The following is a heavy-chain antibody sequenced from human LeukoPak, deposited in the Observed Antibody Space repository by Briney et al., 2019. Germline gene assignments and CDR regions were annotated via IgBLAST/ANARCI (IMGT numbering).Heavy chain of an antibody. CDR2: ISSSSSYI. CDR1: GFTFSSYS. Sequence: PGGSLRLSCAASGFTFSSYSMNWVRQAPGKGLEWVSSISSSSSYIYYADSVKDRFIISRDNAKKSMFLQMDSLRAEDTAVYYCARARSGYTSGSDFDYWGQGTLVTVSS. J-gene: IGHJ4*02. D-gene: IGHD6-19*01. V-gene: IGHV3-21*01. CDR3: ARARSGYTSGSDFDY.